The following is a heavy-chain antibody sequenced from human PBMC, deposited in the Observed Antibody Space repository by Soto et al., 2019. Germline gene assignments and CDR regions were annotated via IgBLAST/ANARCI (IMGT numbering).Heavy chain of an antibody. CDR3: AREVISSRSIMITFGGVIVDPAFDI. J-gene: IGHJ3*02. D-gene: IGHD3-16*02. CDR2: ISSSSSYI. CDR1: GFTFSSYS. Sequence: EVQLVESGGGLVKPGGSLRLSCAASGFTFSSYSMNWVRQAPGKGLEWVSSISSSSSYIYYADSVKGRFTISRDNAKNSLYLQMNSLRAEDTAVYYCAREVISSRSIMITFGGVIVDPAFDIWGQGTMVTVSS. V-gene: IGHV3-21*01.